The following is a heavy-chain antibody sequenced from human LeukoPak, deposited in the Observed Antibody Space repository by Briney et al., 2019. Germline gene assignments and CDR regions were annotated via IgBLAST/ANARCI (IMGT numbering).Heavy chain of an antibody. D-gene: IGHD3-16*02. V-gene: IGHV1-2*02. CDR1: GYTFTGYY. CDR3: ARGNYDYVWGSYRPPDY. CDR2: INPNSGGT. J-gene: IGHJ4*02. Sequence: ASVKVSCKASGYTFTGYYMHWVRQAPGQGLAWMGWINPNSGGTNYAQKFQGRVTMTRDTSISTAYMKLSRLRSDDTAVYYCARGNYDYVWGSYRPPDYWGQGTLVTVSS.